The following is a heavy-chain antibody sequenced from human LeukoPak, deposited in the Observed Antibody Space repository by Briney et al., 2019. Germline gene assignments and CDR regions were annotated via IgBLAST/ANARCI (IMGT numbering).Heavy chain of an antibody. D-gene: IGHD5-18*01. CDR3: ARQGAMDTFDY. J-gene: IGHJ4*02. Sequence: ASVKVSCKASGYTFTSYAMHWVRQAPGQRLEWMGWISAHNGNTNYAQKLQGRVTMTTDTSTSTAYMELRSLRSDDTAVYYCARQGAMDTFDYWGQGTLVTVSS. CDR2: ISAHNGNT. CDR1: GYTFTSYA. V-gene: IGHV1-18*01.